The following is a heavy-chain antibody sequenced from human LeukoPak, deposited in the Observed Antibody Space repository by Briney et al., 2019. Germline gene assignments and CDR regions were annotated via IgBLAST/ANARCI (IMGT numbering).Heavy chain of an antibody. Sequence: GGSLRLSCAASGFTFSSYAMHWVRQAPGKGLEWVAVISYDGSNKYYADSVKGRFTISRDNSKNTLYLQMNSLRAEDTAVYYCARDSSDHGDYVVAEYYYYGMDVWGQGTRSPSP. CDR3: ARDSSDHGDYVVAEYYYYGMDV. V-gene: IGHV3-30*04. CDR1: GFTFSSYA. CDR2: ISYDGSNK. D-gene: IGHD4-17*01. J-gene: IGHJ6*02.